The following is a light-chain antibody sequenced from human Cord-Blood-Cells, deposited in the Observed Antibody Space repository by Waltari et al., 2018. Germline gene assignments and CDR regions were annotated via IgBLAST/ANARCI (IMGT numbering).Light chain of an antibody. J-gene: IGKJ4*01. CDR1: QSVLYSSNNKNY. CDR3: QQYYSTPLT. V-gene: IGKV4-1*01. Sequence: DIVMTQSPDSLAVSLGERATINCKSSQSVLYSSNNKNYLAWYQQKPGQPPKLLIYWASTRESGGPDRFSGSGSGTDFTLTISSLQAEDVAVYYCQQYYSTPLTFGVGTKVEIK. CDR2: WAS.